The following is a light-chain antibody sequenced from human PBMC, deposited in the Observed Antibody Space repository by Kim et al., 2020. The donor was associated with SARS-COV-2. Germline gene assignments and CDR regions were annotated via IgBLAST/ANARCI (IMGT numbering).Light chain of an antibody. CDR3: QQSYSTPYT. Sequence: DIQMNQSPSSLSASVGDRVTINCRASQSNSNSLNWYQQKPGNAPKLLIYAASSLQSGVPSRFSGSVSGTDFPLTIGSLQPEDFATYYSQQSYSTPYTFGQGTK. V-gene: IGKV1-39*01. CDR2: AAS. CDR1: QSNSNS. J-gene: IGKJ2*01.